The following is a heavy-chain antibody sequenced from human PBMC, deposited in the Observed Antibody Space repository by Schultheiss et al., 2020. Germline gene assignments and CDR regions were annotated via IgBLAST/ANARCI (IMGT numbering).Heavy chain of an antibody. V-gene: IGHV1-18*01. J-gene: IGHJ6*02. D-gene: IGHD3-10*01. CDR2: INPNSGGT. Sequence: ASVKVSCKASGYTFTSYDINWVRQATGQGLEWMGWINPNSGGTNYAQKLQGRVTMTTDTSTSTAYMELRSLRSDDTAVYYCVRRGVHYYYGLDVWGQGTTVTVSS. CDR1: GYTFTSYD. CDR3: VRRGVHYYYGLDV.